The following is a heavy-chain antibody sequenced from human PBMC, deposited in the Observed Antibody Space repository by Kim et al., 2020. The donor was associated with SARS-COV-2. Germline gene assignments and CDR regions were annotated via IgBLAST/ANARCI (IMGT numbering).Heavy chain of an antibody. J-gene: IGHJ4*02. CDR2: ISGRCVRT. CDR3: EASDY. Sequence: ISGRCVRTHYAASVKGRFTISRDNSKSTLFLHMNSLRAEDTAIYYCEASDYWGQGSLVTVSS. V-gene: IGHV3-23*01.